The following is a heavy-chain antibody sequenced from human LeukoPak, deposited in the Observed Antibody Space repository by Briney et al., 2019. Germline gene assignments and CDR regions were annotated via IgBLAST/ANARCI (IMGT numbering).Heavy chain of an antibody. V-gene: IGHV3-23*01. CDR3: AKDFTYYYDSSGYVPFDY. CDR1: GFTLSSYA. CDR2: MSGSGGST. J-gene: IGHJ4*02. D-gene: IGHD3-22*01. Sequence: GGSLRLSCAASGFTLSSYAMSWVRQAPGKGLEWVSAMSGSGGSTYYADSVKGRFTISRDNSKNTLYLQMNSLRAEDTAVYYCAKDFTYYYDSSGYVPFDYWGQGTLVTVSS.